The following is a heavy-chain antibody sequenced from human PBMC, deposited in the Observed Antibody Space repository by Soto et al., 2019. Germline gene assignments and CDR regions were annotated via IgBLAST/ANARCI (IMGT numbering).Heavy chain of an antibody. CDR2: IYYSGST. CDR3: ARYRGVPQWLVSFDP. J-gene: IGHJ5*02. Sequence: SETLSLTCTVSGGSISSYYWTWIRQPPGKGLEWIGYIYYSGSTNHNPSLKSRVTISVDTSKNQFSLKLSSVTAADTAVYYCARYRGVPQWLVSFDPWGQGTLVTVSS. V-gene: IGHV4-59*01. CDR1: GGSISSYY. D-gene: IGHD6-19*01.